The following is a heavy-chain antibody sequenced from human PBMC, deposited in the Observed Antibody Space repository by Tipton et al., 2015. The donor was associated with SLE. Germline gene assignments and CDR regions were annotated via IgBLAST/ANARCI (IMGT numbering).Heavy chain of an antibody. CDR3: AGDYYGSGRYSDY. Sequence: SLRLSCAASGFTFSSYSMNWVRQAPGKGLEWVSSISSSSSYIYYADSVKGRFTISRDNAKNSLYLQMNSLRAEDTAVSYCAGDYYGSGRYSDYWGQGTLVTVSS. J-gene: IGHJ4*02. V-gene: IGHV3-21*01. CDR2: ISSSSSYI. D-gene: IGHD3-10*01. CDR1: GFTFSSYS.